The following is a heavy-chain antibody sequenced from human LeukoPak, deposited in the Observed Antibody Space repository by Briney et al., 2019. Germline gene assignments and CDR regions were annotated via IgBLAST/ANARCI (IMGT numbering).Heavy chain of an antibody. Sequence: SETLSLTCAVYGGSFSGYYWSWIRQPPGKGLEWIGEINHSGSTNYNPSLKSRVTISVDTSKNQFSLKLSSVTAADTAVYYCARALSYFDWFRAWSQGTLVTVSS. CDR1: GGSFSGYY. J-gene: IGHJ5*02. V-gene: IGHV4-34*01. D-gene: IGHD3-9*01. CDR3: ARALSYFDWFRA. CDR2: INHSGST.